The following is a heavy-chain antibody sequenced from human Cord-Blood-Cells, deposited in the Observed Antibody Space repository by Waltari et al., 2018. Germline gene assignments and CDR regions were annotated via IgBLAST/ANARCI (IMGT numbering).Heavy chain of an antibody. J-gene: IGHJ4*02. D-gene: IGHD5-18*01. Sequence: EVQLVESGGGLIQPGGYLRLSCAASGFPVSSNYMSWVRQAPGKGLEWVSVIYSGGSTYYADSVKGRFTISRDNSKNTLYLQMNSLRAEDTAVYYCARKYSYGYYFDYWGQGTLVTVSS. CDR1: GFPVSSNY. V-gene: IGHV3-53*01. CDR3: ARKYSYGYYFDY. CDR2: IYSGGST.